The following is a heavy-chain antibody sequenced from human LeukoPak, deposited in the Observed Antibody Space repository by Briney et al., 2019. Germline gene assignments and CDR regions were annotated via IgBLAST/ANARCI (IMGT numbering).Heavy chain of an antibody. CDR1: GYTFTGYY. V-gene: IGHV1-2*02. CDR3: AAGGSYYASFVWFDP. D-gene: IGHD1-26*01. Sequence: ASVKVSCKASGYTFTGYYMHWVRQAPGQGLEWMGWINPNSGGTNYAQKFQGRVTMTRDTSISTAYMELSRLRSDDTAVYYCAAGGSYYASFVWFDPWGQGTLVTVSS. CDR2: INPNSGGT. J-gene: IGHJ5*02.